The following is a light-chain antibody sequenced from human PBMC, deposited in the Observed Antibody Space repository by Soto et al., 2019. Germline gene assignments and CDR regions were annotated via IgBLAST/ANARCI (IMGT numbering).Light chain of an antibody. CDR1: SSNLGSNY. V-gene: IGLV1-47*01. Sequence: QSVLTQPPSASGTPGPRVTLSCSGSSSNLGSNYVYWYQQLPGTDTKLIIDRYNQRPSGVPYRFSGSKSGTSASLAISGLRSEDEADDYCAAWDDSLSGHWVFGGGTKLTVL. CDR3: AAWDDSLSGHWV. J-gene: IGLJ3*02. CDR2: RYN.